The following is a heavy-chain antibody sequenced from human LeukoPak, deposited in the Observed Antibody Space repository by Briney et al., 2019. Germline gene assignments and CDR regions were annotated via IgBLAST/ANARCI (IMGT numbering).Heavy chain of an antibody. CDR2: IDPSDSYT. CDR3: ARHTLRYSYGRTPNWFVP. D-gene: IGHD5-18*01. Sequence: RGESLKISCKCSGYSFTSYWISWVRQMPGKGLEWMGRIDPSDSYTNYSPSYQWPVTLSADQSTSTAYIAWSRMKASDTAIDHRARHTLRYSYGRTPNWFVPWGQGTLVTVSS. J-gene: IGHJ5*02. CDR1: GYSFTSYW. V-gene: IGHV5-10-1*01.